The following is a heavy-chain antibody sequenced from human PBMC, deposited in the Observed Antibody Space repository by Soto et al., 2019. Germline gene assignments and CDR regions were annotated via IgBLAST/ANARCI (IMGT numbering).Heavy chain of an antibody. V-gene: IGHV3-49*03. D-gene: IGHD3-3*01. CDR2: IRSKAYGGTT. CDR3: TRADYDFWSAYDYYYYGMDV. Sequence: PGGSLRLSCTASGFTFGDYAMSWFRQAPGKGLEWVGFIRSKAYGGTTEYAASVKGRFTISRDDSKSIAYLQMNSLKTEDTAVYYCTRADYDFWSAYDYYYYGMDVWGQGTTVTVSS. J-gene: IGHJ6*02. CDR1: GFTFGDYA.